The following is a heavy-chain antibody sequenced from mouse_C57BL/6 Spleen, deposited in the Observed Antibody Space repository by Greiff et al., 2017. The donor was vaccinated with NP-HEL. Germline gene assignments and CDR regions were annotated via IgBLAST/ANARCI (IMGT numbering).Heavy chain of an antibody. J-gene: IGHJ2*01. CDR3: TTGYYGSSYYFDY. CDR2: IDPENGDT. Sequence: EVHLVESGAELVRPGASVKLSCTASGFNIKDDYMHWVKQRPEQGLEWIGWIDPENGDTEYASKFQGKATITADTSSKTAYLQLSSLTSEDTAVYYCTTGYYGSSYYFDYWGQGTTLTVSS. CDR1: GFNIKDDY. V-gene: IGHV14-4*01. D-gene: IGHD1-1*01.